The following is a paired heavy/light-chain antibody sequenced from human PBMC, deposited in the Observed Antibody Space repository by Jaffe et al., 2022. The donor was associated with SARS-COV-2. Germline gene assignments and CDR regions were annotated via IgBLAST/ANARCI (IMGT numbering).Light chain of an antibody. Sequence: DIVMTQSPDSLAVSLGERATINCKSSQSVFYSSNNKNYLGWYQQKPGQPPKVLIYWASTRESGVPDRFSGSGSGTDFTLTISSLQAEDVAVYYCHQYYSPPYTFGQGTKLEIK. V-gene: IGKV4-1*01. CDR1: QSVFYSSNNKNY. J-gene: IGKJ2*01. CDR2: WAS. CDR3: HQYYSPPYT.
Heavy chain of an antibody. J-gene: IGHJ4*02. D-gene: IGHD6-19*01. CDR3: TRSVGTGWPFDY. V-gene: IGHV3-49*03. CDR1: GFTFGDYL. CDR2: IRSKAYGGTA. Sequence: EVQLVESGGGLVQPGRSLRLSCTASGFTFGDYLVSWFRQAPGKGLEWVGFIRSKAYGGTAEYAASVKGTFTISRDDSKSIAYLQMNSLKTEDTAMYYCTRSVGTGWPFDYWGRGTLVTVSS.